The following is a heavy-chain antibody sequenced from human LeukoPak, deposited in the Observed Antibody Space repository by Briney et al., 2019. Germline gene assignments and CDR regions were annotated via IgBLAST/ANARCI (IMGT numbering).Heavy chain of an antibody. J-gene: IGHJ4*02. D-gene: IGHD6-13*01. Sequence: SETLSLTCSVSGGSISSYYWSWIRRPPGKGLEWIGYVSYTGSTNYNPSLKSRVTISVDTSKNQFSLKLSSVTAADTAVYYCAREGIAAAGTFGGFDYFDYWGQGTLVTVSS. CDR3: AREGIAAAGTFGGFDYFDY. CDR2: VSYTGST. V-gene: IGHV4-59*01. CDR1: GGSISSYY.